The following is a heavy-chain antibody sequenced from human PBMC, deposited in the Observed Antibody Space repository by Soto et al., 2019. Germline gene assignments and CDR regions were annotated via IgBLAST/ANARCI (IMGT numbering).Heavy chain of an antibody. D-gene: IGHD6-19*01. CDR1: GGSITSGDHY. CDR2: IYYSGST. V-gene: IGHV4-30-4*01. CDR3: ARGRRLTAGNWFDP. Sequence: SETLSLTCTVSGGSITSGDHYWTWIRQPPGKGLEWIGYIYYSGSTYYDPSLKSRVTMSVDTSRNQFSLKLTSVTAADTAVYYCARGRRLTAGNWFDPWGQGTLVTVSS. J-gene: IGHJ5*02.